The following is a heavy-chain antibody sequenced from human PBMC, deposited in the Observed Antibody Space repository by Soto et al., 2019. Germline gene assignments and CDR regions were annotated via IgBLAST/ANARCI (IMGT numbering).Heavy chain of an antibody. J-gene: IGHJ4*02. CDR2: ISYDGSNK. V-gene: IGHV3-30*18. CDR3: AKDSIRRSLVVPAAGPDY. CDR1: GFTFSSYG. D-gene: IGHD2-2*01. Sequence: PGGSLRLSCAASGFTFSSYGMHWVRQAPGKGLEWVAAISYDGSNKYYADSVKGRFTISRDNSKNTLYLQMNSLRAEDTAVYYCAKDSIRRSLVVPAAGPDYWGQGTLVTVSS.